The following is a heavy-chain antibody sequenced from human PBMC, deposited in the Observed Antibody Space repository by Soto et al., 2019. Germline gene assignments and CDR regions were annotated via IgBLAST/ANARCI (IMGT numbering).Heavy chain of an antibody. V-gene: IGHV1-46*01. CDR1: GYTFTSYY. J-gene: IGHJ4*02. CDR2: INPSGGST. Sequence: ASVKVSCKASGYTFTSYYMHWVRQAPGQGLEWMGIINPSGGSTSYAQKFQGRVTMTRDTSTSTVYMELSSLRSEDTAVYYCARGNFAYCSSTSCYEFDYWGQGTLVTVSS. D-gene: IGHD2-2*01. CDR3: ARGNFAYCSSTSCYEFDY.